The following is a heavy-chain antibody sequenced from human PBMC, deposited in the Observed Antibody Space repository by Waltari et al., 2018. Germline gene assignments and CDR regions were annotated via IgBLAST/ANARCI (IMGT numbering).Heavy chain of an antibody. CDR1: GFTFSSYA. J-gene: IGHJ4*02. CDR2: ISYDGSNK. CDR3: ARDLDY. V-gene: IGHV3-30-3*01. Sequence: QVQLVESGGGVVQPGRSLRLSCAASGFTFSSYAMHWVRHAPGKGREWLAVISYDGSNKYYADSVKGRFTISRDNSKNTLYLQMNSLRAEDTAVYYCARDLDYWGQGTLVTVSS.